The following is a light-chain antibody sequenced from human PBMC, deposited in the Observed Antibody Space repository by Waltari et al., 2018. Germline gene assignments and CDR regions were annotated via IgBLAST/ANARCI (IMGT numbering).Light chain of an antibody. CDR3: QVWDSSNDHWV. V-gene: IGLV3-21*02. J-gene: IGLJ3*02. CDR1: NIGSKS. CDR2: DDN. Sequence: SYLLTQPPSVSVAPGQTARITCWGNNIGSKSVHWYQQKPGQAPVLVVHDDNDRPSGIPERFSGSNSGNTATLTISRVEAGDEADYYCQVWDSSNDHWVFGGGTKLTVL.